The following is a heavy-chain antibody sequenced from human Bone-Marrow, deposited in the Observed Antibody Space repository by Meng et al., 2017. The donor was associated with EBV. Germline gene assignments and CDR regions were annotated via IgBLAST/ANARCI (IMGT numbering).Heavy chain of an antibody. CDR2: INHSGST. V-gene: IGHV4-34*01. Sequence: QVQLQQWGAGLLKPSETLSLTCAVYGGSFSGYYWSRSRPPPGKGLEWIGEINHSGSTNYNPSLKSRVTISVDTSKNQFSLKLSSVTAADTAVYYCARGPDYYDSSGYYRGVDYWGQGTLVTVSS. J-gene: IGHJ4*02. D-gene: IGHD3-22*01. CDR3: ARGPDYYDSSGYYRGVDY. CDR1: GGSFSGYY.